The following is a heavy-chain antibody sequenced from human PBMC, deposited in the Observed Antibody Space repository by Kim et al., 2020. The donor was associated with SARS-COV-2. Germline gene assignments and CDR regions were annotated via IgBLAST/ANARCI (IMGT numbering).Heavy chain of an antibody. CDR1: GFTFSSYA. V-gene: IGHV3-30-3*01. J-gene: IGHJ2*01. CDR3: ARGVAAAGIWGWYFDL. D-gene: IGHD6-13*01. CDR2: ISYDGSNK. Sequence: GGSLRLSCAASGFTFSSYAMHWVRQAPGKGLEWVAVISYDGSNKYYADSVKSRFTISRDNSKNTLYLQMNSLRAEDTAVYYCARGVAAAGIWGWYFDLWGRGTLVTVSS.